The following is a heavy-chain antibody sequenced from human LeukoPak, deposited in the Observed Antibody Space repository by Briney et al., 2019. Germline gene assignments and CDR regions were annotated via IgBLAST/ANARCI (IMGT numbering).Heavy chain of an antibody. CDR1: GYTFTSYG. Sequence: GASVKVSCKASGYTFTSYGISWVRQAPGQGLEWMGWISAYNGNTNYAQKLQGRVTMTTDTSTSTAYMELRSLRSDDTAVYYCARDSDNYYDSSSYPIFDYWGQGTLVTVSS. CDR3: ARDSDNYYDSSSYPIFDY. J-gene: IGHJ4*02. V-gene: IGHV1-18*01. CDR2: ISAYNGNT. D-gene: IGHD3-22*01.